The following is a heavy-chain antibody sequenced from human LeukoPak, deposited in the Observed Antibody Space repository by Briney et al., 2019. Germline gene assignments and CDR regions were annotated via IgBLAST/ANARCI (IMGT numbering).Heavy chain of an antibody. CDR3: ASQSIVALDAFDI. D-gene: IGHD6-6*01. V-gene: IGHV4-34*01. CDR1: GGSFSGYY. CDR2: INHSGST. Sequence: SETLSLTCAVYGGSFSGYYWSWIRQPPGKGLEWIGEINHSGSTNYNPSLKSRVTISVDTSKNQFSLKLSSVTAADTAVYYCASQSIVALDAFDIWGQGTMVTVSS. J-gene: IGHJ3*02.